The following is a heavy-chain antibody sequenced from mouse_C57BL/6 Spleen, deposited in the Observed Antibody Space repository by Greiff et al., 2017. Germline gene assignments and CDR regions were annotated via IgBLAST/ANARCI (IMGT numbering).Heavy chain of an antibody. Sequence: VKLQQPGTELVKPGASVKLSCKASGYTFTSYWMHWVKQRPGQGLEWIGNINPSNGGTNYNEKFKSKATLTVDKSSSTAYMQLSSLTSEDSAVYYCAREGGTPYWYFDVWGTGTTVTVSS. CDR3: AREGGTPYWYFDV. J-gene: IGHJ1*03. CDR1: GYTFTSYW. CDR2: INPSNGGT. V-gene: IGHV1-53*01. D-gene: IGHD3-3*01.